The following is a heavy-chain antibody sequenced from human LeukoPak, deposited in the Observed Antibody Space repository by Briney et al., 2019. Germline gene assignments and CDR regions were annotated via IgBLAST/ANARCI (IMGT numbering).Heavy chain of an antibody. CDR2: ICCSGGNI. Sequence: GGSLSLSCAASGFTLSRYAMRGVRQAPGKGVEWVSGICCSGGNISCAHSVKGRFTLSRDHSKNTLYLQMNSVRADDRAVFYWAKRIAVTGPYFDYWGQGTLVTVSS. CDR1: GFTLSRYA. CDR3: AKRIAVTGPYFDY. V-gene: IGHV3-23*01. D-gene: IGHD6-19*01. J-gene: IGHJ4*02.